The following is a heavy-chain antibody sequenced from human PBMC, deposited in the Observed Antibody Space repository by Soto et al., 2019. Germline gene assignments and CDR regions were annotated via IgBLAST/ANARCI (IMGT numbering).Heavy chain of an antibody. CDR2: ISYDEKNI. Sequence: GGSLRLSCAASGFTFSSYGMHWVRQAPGKGLEWVAVISYDEKNIYYADSVRGRFTITRDNSKSTLYLQMNSLRDQDTAVYYCAKALIPQSATGNFFFDSWGQGAKVTVSS. J-gene: IGHJ4*02. CDR3: AKALIPQSATGNFFFDS. V-gene: IGHV3-30*18. D-gene: IGHD3-9*01. CDR1: GFTFSSYG.